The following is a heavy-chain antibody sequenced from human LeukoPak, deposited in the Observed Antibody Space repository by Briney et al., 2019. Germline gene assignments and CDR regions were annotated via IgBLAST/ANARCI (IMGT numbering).Heavy chain of an antibody. J-gene: IGHJ4*02. D-gene: IGHD1-26*01. CDR1: GGSVSSGRYH. CDR2: MYYSGST. Sequence: SSETLSLTCTVSGGSVSSGRYHWSWIRQTPGKGLEWIGYMYYSGSTNYNPSLKSRVTISVDTSKNQSFLKLSSVTAAGTAVYYCASGGSYYVLDYWGEGTPVTVSS. CDR3: ASGGSYYVLDY. V-gene: IGHV4-61*01.